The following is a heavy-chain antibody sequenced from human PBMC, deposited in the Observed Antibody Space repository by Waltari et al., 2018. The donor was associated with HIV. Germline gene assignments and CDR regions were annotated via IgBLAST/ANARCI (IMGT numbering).Heavy chain of an antibody. CDR1: GGSISRRNHY. V-gene: IGHV4-39*01. CDR2: IYYSGST. Sequence: QLHLQQSGPGLVNPSETLSLSCTVSGGSISRRNHYWGWSGQPTGTGLEWIGSIYYSGSTYYNPSLTSRVTVSVDTSRNQFSLKLYSVTAADTAVYYCTSGGVGSTEDFYYGMDVWGQGTTVTVSS. CDR3: TSGGVGSTEDFYYGMDV. J-gene: IGHJ6*02. D-gene: IGHD3-16*01.